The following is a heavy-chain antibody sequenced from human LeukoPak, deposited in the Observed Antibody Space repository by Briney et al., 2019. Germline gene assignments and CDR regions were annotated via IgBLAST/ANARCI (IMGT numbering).Heavy chain of an antibody. Sequence: GGSLRLSCAASGFTFSSYAMHWVRQAPGKGLEWVAVISYDGSNKYYADSVKGRFTISRDNSKNTLYLQMNSLRAEDTAVYYCARSTRYLPYCSSTSCYTRFDPWGQGTLVTVSS. V-gene: IGHV3-30-3*01. CDR2: ISYDGSNK. D-gene: IGHD2-2*02. J-gene: IGHJ5*02. CDR1: GFTFSSYA. CDR3: ARSTRYLPYCSSTSCYTRFDP.